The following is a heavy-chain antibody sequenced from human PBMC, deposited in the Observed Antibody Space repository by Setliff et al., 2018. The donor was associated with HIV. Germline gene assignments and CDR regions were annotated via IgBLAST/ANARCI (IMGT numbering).Heavy chain of an antibody. V-gene: IGHV3-48*01. CDR2: ISGNNDAI. J-gene: IGHJ4*02. D-gene: IGHD3-3*01. CDR1: GFTFSTYS. Sequence: GGSLRLSCVASGFTFSTYSMNWVRQAPGKGLEWVSYISGNNDAIHYADSVKGRFTISRDNANNSLYLQMNSLRAEDTAVYYCARSTFFGVVIGWYYFDYWGQGALVTVSS. CDR3: ARSTFFGVVIGWYYFDY.